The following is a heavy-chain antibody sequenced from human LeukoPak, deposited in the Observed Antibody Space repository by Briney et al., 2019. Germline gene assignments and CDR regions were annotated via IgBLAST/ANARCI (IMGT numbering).Heavy chain of an antibody. D-gene: IGHD2-2*01. CDR1: GGSISSSSYY. J-gene: IGHJ5*02. Sequence: PSEPLSLTCTVSGGSISSSSYYWGWIRPPPGKGLEWIRSIYYSGSTYYNPSLKSRVTISVDTSKNQFSLKLSSVTAADTAVYYCARDDCSSTSCPYNWFDPWGQGTLVTVSS. V-gene: IGHV4-39*02. CDR2: IYYSGST. CDR3: ARDDCSSTSCPYNWFDP.